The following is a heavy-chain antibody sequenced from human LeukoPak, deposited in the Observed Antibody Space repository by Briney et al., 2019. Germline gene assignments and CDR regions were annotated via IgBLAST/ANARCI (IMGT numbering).Heavy chain of an antibody. J-gene: IGHJ4*02. D-gene: IGHD3-22*01. Sequence: PSENLSLNCAVYGGSFSGYYWSWIRQPPGKGLEWIREINHSGSTNYNPSLKSRVTISVDTSKNQFSLKLSSVTAADTAVYYCARGLGSSSGYSLDYWGQGTLVTVSS. CDR1: GGSFSGYY. CDR2: INHSGST. CDR3: ARGLGSSSGYSLDY. V-gene: IGHV4-34*01.